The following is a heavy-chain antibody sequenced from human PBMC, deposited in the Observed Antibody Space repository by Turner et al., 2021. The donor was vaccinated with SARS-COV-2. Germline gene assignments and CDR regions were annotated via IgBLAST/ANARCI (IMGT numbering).Heavy chain of an antibody. V-gene: IGHV3-53*02. Sequence: EVQLVETGGGLIQPGGSLRLSCAASWLTVSRNYMNWVRQAPGKGLEWVSVIYSGGSTYYADSVKGRFTISRDNSKNTLYLQMNSLRAEDTAVYYCARDLGTYGMDVWGQGTTVTVSS. J-gene: IGHJ6*02. CDR1: WLTVSRNY. CDR3: ARDLGTYGMDV. D-gene: IGHD6-13*01. CDR2: IYSGGST.